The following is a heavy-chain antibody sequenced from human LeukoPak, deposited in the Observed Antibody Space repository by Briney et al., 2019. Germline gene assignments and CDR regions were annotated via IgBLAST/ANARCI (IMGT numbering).Heavy chain of an antibody. Sequence: ASVKVSCKASGYTFTSYGISWVRQAPGQGLEWMGRISAYNGNTNYAQKLQGRVTMTTDTSTSTAYMELRSLRSDDTAVYYCAGDKIVVVPSSPNYYYYGMDVWGQGTTVTVSS. V-gene: IGHV1-18*01. J-gene: IGHJ6*02. CDR2: ISAYNGNT. CDR3: AGDKIVVVPSSPNYYYYGMDV. CDR1: GYTFTSYG. D-gene: IGHD2-2*01.